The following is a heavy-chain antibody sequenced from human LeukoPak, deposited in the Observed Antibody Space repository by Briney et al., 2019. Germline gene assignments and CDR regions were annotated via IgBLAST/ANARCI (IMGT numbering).Heavy chain of an antibody. J-gene: IGHJ3*02. Sequence: KPSETLSLTCTVSGDSISGYYWSWIRQPPGKGLEWIGYIYDSESTNYNPSLKSRVTISLNSSKNQFSLKLISVTAADTAVYYCARVPPPITLAGGSGFDIWGQGTMVTVSS. CDR1: GDSISGYY. V-gene: IGHV4-59*01. D-gene: IGHD3-16*01. CDR2: IYDSEST. CDR3: ARVPPPITLAGGSGFDI.